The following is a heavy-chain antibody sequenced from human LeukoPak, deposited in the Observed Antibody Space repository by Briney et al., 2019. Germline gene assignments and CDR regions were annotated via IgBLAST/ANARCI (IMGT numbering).Heavy chain of an antibody. V-gene: IGHV4-59*01. Sequence: SSETLSLTCTVSGGSISSYYWSWIRQPPGKGLEWIGYIYYSGSTNYNPSLKSRVTISVDTSKNQFSLKLSSVTAADTAVYYCARAVGIAAAGNAFDIWGQGTMVTVSS. CDR3: ARAVGIAAAGNAFDI. CDR1: GGSISSYY. J-gene: IGHJ3*02. D-gene: IGHD6-13*01. CDR2: IYYSGST.